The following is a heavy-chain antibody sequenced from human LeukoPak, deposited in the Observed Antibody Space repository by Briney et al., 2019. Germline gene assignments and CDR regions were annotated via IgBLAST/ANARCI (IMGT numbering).Heavy chain of an antibody. CDR1: GGSISSSSNY. Sequence: PSETLSLTCTVSGGSISSSSNYWGWIRQPPGKGLEWIGRIYTSGSTNYNPSLKSRVTISVDTSKNQFSLKLSSVTAADTAVYYCATSPAYSTTIKYYFDYWGQGTLVTVSS. D-gene: IGHD6-13*01. J-gene: IGHJ4*02. CDR3: ATSPAYSTTIKYYFDY. CDR2: IYTSGST. V-gene: IGHV4-39*07.